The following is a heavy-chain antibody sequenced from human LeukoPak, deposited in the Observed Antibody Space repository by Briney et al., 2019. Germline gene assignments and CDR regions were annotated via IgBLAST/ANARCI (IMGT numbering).Heavy chain of an antibody. D-gene: IGHD3-16*02. Sequence: GGSQTLLCTASGFTYSRYWMICVRQAPGRGLEWVANIKQYGSEKYYVDSVKGRFTISRDNAKNSLYLQMNSLRAEDTAVYYCARGTGDYVWGSYRPSGFDYWGQGTLVTVSS. J-gene: IGHJ4*02. CDR1: GFTYSRYW. V-gene: IGHV3-7*01. CDR3: ARGTGDYVWGSYRPSGFDY. CDR2: IKQYGSEK.